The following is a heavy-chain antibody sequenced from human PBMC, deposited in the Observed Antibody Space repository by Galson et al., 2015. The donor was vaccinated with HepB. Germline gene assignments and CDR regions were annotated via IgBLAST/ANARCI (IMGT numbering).Heavy chain of an antibody. V-gene: IGHV3-7*03. CDR2: IKQDGSEK. D-gene: IGHD5-12*01. Sequence: SLRLSCAASGFTFSSYWMSWVRQAPGKGLEWVANIKQDGSEKYYVDSVKGRFTISRDNAKNSLYLQMNSLRAEDTAVYYCARNRGDIVANSYYFDYWGQGTLVTVSS. CDR3: ARNRGDIVANSYYFDY. J-gene: IGHJ4*02. CDR1: GFTFSSYW.